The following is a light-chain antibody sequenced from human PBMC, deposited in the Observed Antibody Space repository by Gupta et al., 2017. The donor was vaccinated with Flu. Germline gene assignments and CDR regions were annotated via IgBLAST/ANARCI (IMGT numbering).Light chain of an antibody. Sequence: DIQMTQSPSSLSASPGDRVTITCRASQNIDTDLNWYRQKVGRAPELLIYAASTLHSGIPSRFSGSGSGTDFTLTISNLQPEDLATYFCQQSDVYPRSFGQGTTMEIK. CDR1: QNIDTD. J-gene: IGKJ1*01. CDR2: AAS. V-gene: IGKV1-39*01. CDR3: QQSDVYPRS.